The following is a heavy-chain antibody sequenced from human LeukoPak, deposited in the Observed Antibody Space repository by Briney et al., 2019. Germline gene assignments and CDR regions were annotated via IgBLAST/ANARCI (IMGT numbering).Heavy chain of an antibody. V-gene: IGHV1-18*01. J-gene: IGHJ4*02. Sequence: ASVKVSCKASGYTFTSYGISWVRQAPGQGLEWMGWISAYNGNTNYAQKLQGRVTMTTDTSTSTAYMELRSLRSDDTAVYYCARASDYYDSSGYPDLYYFDYWGQGTLVTVSS. D-gene: IGHD3-22*01. CDR3: ARASDYYDSSGYPDLYYFDY. CDR2: ISAYNGNT. CDR1: GYTFTSYG.